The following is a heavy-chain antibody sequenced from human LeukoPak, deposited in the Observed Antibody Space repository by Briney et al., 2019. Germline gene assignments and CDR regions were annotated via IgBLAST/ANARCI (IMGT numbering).Heavy chain of an antibody. CDR3: ARGVDL. V-gene: IGHV4-34*01. CDR1: SGSLSGYY. J-gene: IGHJ2*01. Sequence: PSETLSLTCAVSSGSLSGYYWRWIRQPPGGGLEWLGEITHSGNTNYNPSLKSRVTISGDTSKKQFSLNLTSVTAADTGVYYCARGVDLWGPGTPVTVSS. CDR2: ITHSGNT.